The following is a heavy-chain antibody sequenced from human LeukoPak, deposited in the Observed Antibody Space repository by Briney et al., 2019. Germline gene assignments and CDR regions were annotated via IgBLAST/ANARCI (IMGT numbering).Heavy chain of an antibody. CDR3: ARNRRELRYFDFFLDY. J-gene: IGHJ4*02. CDR2: INPNSGDT. CDR1: GGTFSCYA. Sequence: ASVKVSCKASGGTFSCYAISWVRQAPGQGLEWMGWINPNSGDTNYAQKFQGRVTMTRDTSISTAYMEVSRLRSDDTAVYYCARNRRELRYFDFFLDYWGQGTLVTVSS. D-gene: IGHD3-9*01. V-gene: IGHV1-2*02.